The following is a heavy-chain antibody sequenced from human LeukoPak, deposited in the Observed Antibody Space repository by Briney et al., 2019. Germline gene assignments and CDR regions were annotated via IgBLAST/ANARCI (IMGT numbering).Heavy chain of an antibody. CDR3: ARRAGAYSHPYDY. CDR2: IYSDNT. Sequence: PGGSLRLSCTVSGFTVSSNCMSWVRQAPGKGLEWVSFIYSDNTHYSDSVKGRFTISRDNSKNTLYLQMNGLRAEDTAVYYCARRAGAYSHPYDYWGQGTLVTVSS. J-gene: IGHJ4*02. D-gene: IGHD4/OR15-4a*01. CDR1: GFTVSSNC. V-gene: IGHV3-53*01.